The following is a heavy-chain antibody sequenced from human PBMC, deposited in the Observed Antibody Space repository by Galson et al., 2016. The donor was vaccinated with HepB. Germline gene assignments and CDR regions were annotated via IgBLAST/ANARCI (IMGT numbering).Heavy chain of an antibody. Sequence: QSGAEVKKPGQSLKISCQGPGYDFSTYWIGWVRQMPGKGLEWMGIIYPPDSNTIYSPSFQGQVTISVDKSFNTAYLQWRTVKASDTAVYYCARYSRVFTRFYWFDTWGQGTLVTVSS. CDR1: GYDFSTYW. CDR3: ARYSRVFTRFYWFDT. D-gene: IGHD1-26*01. CDR2: IYPPDSNT. J-gene: IGHJ5*02. V-gene: IGHV5-51*01.